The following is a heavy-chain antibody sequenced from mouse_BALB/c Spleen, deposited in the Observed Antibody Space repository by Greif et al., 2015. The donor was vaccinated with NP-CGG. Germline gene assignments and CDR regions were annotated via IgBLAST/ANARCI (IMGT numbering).Heavy chain of an antibody. CDR1: GFTFSDYY. V-gene: IGHV5-4*02. D-gene: IGHD2-2*01. CDR3: ARVGGYDRGAMDY. Sequence: EVMLVESGGGLVKPGGSLKLSCAASGFTFSDYYMYWVRQTPEKRLEWVATISDGGSYTYYPDSVKGRFTISRDNAKNNLYLQMSSLKSEDTAMYYCARVGGYDRGAMDYWGQGTSVTVSS. CDR2: ISDGGSYT. J-gene: IGHJ4*01.